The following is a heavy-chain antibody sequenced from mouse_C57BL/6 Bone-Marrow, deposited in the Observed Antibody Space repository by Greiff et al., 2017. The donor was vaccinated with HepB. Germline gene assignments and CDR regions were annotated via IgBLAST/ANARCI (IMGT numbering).Heavy chain of an antibody. CDR2: IDPETGGT. CDR1: GYTFTDYE. D-gene: IGHD2-1*01. V-gene: IGHV1-15*01. CDR3: TRAPLYYGNYGFAY. Sequence: QVQLQQSGAELVRPGASVTLSCKASGYTFTDYEMHWVKQTPVHGLEWIGAIDPETGGTAYNQKFKGKAILTADKSSSTAYMELRSLTSEDSAVDYCTRAPLYYGNYGFAYCGQGTLVTVSA. J-gene: IGHJ3*01.